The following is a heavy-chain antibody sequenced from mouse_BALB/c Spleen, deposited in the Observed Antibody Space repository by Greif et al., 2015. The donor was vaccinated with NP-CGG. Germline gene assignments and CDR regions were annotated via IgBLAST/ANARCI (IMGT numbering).Heavy chain of an antibody. V-gene: IGHV5-17*02. CDR1: GFTFSNFG. D-gene: IGHD2-3*01. CDR2: IRRDSSTI. CDR3: ARDGYYVLDY. Sequence: DVQLVESGGGLVQPGGSRKLSCAASGFTFSNFGMHWVRRAPEKGLEWVAYIRRDSSTISYADTVKGRFTLSRDNPKNTLFLQMTSLRSEDTAMYYCARDGYYVLDYWGQGTPLTVSS. J-gene: IGHJ2*01.